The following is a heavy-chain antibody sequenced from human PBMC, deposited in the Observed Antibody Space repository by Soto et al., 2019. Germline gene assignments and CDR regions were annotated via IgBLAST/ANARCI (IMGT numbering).Heavy chain of an antibody. D-gene: IGHD3-10*01. J-gene: IGHJ4*02. CDR1: GYSISAYY. CDR2: IDPKNGGT. Sequence: GASVKVSCKASGYSISAYYIQWVRQAPGQGLEWMGWIDPKNGGTVSAQKFQGRLTMTRDTSISTVYMDLSGLTSDDTALYYCGRDDYGIFPYWGQGSLVTVSS. V-gene: IGHV1-2*02. CDR3: GRDDYGIFPY.